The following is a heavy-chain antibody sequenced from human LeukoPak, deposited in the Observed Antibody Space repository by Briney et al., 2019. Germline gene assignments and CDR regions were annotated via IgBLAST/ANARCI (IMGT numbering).Heavy chain of an antibody. CDR1: GFSLSDYW. Sequence: GGSLRLSCAAPGFSLSDYWMNWVRQVPGKGPVWVSHISPDGRNIAYADSVKGRFTISRDSAKNTLYLQMNSLRVEDTAIYYCVRDGRGRTPYDCWGQGTLVTVSS. D-gene: IGHD2-15*01. J-gene: IGHJ4*02. CDR2: ISPDGRNI. CDR3: VRDGRGRTPYDC. V-gene: IGHV3-74*01.